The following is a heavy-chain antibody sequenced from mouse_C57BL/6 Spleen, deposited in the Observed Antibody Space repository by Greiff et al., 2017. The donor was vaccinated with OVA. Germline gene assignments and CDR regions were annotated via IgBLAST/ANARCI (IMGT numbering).Heavy chain of an antibody. CDR3: ARSGSNYPYYFDY. CDR2: IYPGDGDT. V-gene: IGHV1-80*01. CDR1: GYTFTDYN. D-gene: IGHD2-5*01. Sequence: QVQLQQSGPELVKPGASVKIPCKASGYTFTDYNMDWVKQRPGKGLEWIGQIYPGDGDTNYNGKFKGKATLTADKSSSTAYMQLSSLTSEDSAVYFCARSGSNYPYYFDYWGQGTTLTVSS. J-gene: IGHJ2*01.